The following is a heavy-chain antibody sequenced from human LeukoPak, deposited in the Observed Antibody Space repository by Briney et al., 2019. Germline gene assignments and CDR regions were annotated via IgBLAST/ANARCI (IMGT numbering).Heavy chain of an antibody. CDR1: GYTFTSYG. Sequence: ASVKVSCKASGYTFTSYGISWVRQAPGQGLEWMGWISAYNGNTNYAQKLQGRVTMTTDTSTSTAYMELGSLRSDDTAVYYCARDMSLAYDFWGGSPEYMDGWGKGTPVNVSS. V-gene: IGHV1-18*01. CDR2: ISAYNGNT. J-gene: IGHJ6*03. CDR3: ARDMSLAYDFWGGSPEYMDG. D-gene: IGHD3-3*01.